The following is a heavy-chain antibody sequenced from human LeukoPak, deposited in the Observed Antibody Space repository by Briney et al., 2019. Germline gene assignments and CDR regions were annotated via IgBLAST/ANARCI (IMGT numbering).Heavy chain of an antibody. V-gene: IGHV3-15*01. CDR3: TTYDSSGYYPKVFDY. D-gene: IGHD3-22*01. J-gene: IGHJ4*02. CDR1: EFTFSNYA. CDR2: IKSKTDGGTT. Sequence: GGSLRLSCAASEFTFSNYAMSWVRQAPGKGLEWVVRIKSKTDGGTTDYAAPVKGRFTISRDNSKNTLYLQMNSLKTEDTAVYYCTTYDSSGYYPKVFDYWGQGTLVTVSS.